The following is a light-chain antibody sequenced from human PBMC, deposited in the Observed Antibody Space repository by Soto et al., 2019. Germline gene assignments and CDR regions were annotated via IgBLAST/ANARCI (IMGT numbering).Light chain of an antibody. V-gene: IGLV1-47*01. CDR2: RNN. Sequence: QSVLTQPPSASGTPRQRVTISCSGSSSNIGSNYVYWYQQLPGTAPKLLIYRNNQRPSGVPDRFSGSKSGTSASLAISGLRSEDEADYYCAAWDDSLSVVVFGGGTKVTVL. CDR1: SSNIGSNY. J-gene: IGLJ2*01. CDR3: AAWDDSLSVVV.